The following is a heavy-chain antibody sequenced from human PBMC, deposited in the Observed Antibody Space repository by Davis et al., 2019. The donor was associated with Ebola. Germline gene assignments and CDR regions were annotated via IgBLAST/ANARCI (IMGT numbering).Heavy chain of an antibody. CDR1: GFLFSSHS. CDR2: ISYDGSNT. J-gene: IGHJ2*01. CDR3: GRTPRQGGNWYFDL. Sequence: GESLKISCAPSGFLFSSHSMHWVRQAPGKGLEWVAVISYDGSNTHHADSVKGRFTISRDNSKNTLYLQMNSLRPEDTAVYYCGRTPRQGGNWYFDLWGRGTLVTVSS. V-gene: IGHV3-30-3*01. D-gene: IGHD3-16*01.